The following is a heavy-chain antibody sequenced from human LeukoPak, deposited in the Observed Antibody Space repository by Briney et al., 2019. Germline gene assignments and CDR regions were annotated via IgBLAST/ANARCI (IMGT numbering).Heavy chain of an antibody. Sequence: PGGSLRLSCAASGFTFSSYAMHWVRQAPGKGLEWVAVISYDGSNKYYADSVKGRFTISRDNSKNTLYLQMNSLRAEDTAVYYCGRDYQYCTIGVCYSIDYWGQGTLVTVSS. CDR1: GFTFSSYA. CDR3: GRDYQYCTIGVCYSIDY. V-gene: IGHV3-30-3*01. CDR2: ISYDGSNK. J-gene: IGHJ4*02. D-gene: IGHD2-8*01.